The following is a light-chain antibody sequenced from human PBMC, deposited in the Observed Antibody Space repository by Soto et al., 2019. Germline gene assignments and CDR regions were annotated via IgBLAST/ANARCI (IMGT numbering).Light chain of an antibody. CDR1: QSISSW. CDR2: KAS. Sequence: DLQMTQSPSTLSASVGDRVTITCRASQSISSWLAWYQQKPGKAPKLLIYKASSLESGVPSRFSGSGSGTEFTLTISSLQPDDSATYYCQQYNSTFGQGTKLEIK. CDR3: QQYNST. J-gene: IGKJ2*01. V-gene: IGKV1-5*03.